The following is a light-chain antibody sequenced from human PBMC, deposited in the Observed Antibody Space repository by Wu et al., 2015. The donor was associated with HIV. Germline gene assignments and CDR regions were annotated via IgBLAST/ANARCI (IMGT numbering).Light chain of an antibody. CDR1: QRVSRY. CDR2: DAS. V-gene: IGKV3-11*01. J-gene: IGKJ4*01. Sequence: EIVLTQSPANLSLSPGERATLSCRASQRVSRYLAWYQKKPGQAPRLLIYDASNRATGIPARFSGSGSGTDFTLTISSLEPEDFAVYYCQQRSNWPLTFGGGTKVEIK. CDR3: QQRSNWPLT.